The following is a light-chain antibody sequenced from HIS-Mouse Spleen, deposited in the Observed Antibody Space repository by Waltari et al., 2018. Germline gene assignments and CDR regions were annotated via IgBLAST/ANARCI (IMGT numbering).Light chain of an antibody. Sequence: SDELTQPPSVSVPPGQTSRITCSGDALLTTTAYGYQQKSGQAPVLVIYEDSKRPSGIPEIFSGSSSGTMATLTISGAQVEDEADYYCYSTDSSGNHRVFGGGTKLTVL. CDR1: ALLTTT. CDR2: EDS. J-gene: IGLJ2*01. V-gene: IGLV3-10*01. CDR3: YSTDSSGNHRV.